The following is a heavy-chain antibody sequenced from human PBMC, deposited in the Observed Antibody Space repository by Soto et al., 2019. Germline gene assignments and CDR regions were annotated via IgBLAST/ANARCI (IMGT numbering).Heavy chain of an antibody. Sequence: ASVKVSCKASGYTFTGYHMHWVRQAPGQGLEWMGWINPNSGGTNYAQKFQGWVTMTRDTSISTAYMELSRLRSDDTAVYYCARDGNSSSSLYYYYGMDVWGQGTTVTVSS. CDR3: ARDGNSSSSLYYYYGMDV. J-gene: IGHJ6*02. CDR2: INPNSGGT. D-gene: IGHD6-6*01. CDR1: GYTFTGYH. V-gene: IGHV1-2*04.